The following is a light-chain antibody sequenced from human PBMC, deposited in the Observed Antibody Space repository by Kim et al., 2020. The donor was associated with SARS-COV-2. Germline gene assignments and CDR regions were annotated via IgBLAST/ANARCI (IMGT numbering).Light chain of an antibody. CDR2: DVS. V-gene: IGLV2-14*01. CDR1: SSDVGGYNY. CDR3: SSFTSISTFV. J-gene: IGLJ1*01. Sequence: QSVLTQPASVSGSPGQSITISCTGTSSDVGGYNYVSWYQQHPGKAPKLIIYDVSKRPSGVSNRFSGSKSGNTASLTISGLQAEDETDYYCSSFTSISTFVFGTGTKVTVL.